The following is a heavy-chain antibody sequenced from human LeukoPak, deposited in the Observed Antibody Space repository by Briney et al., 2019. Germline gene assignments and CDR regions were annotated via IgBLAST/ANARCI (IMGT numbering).Heavy chain of an antibody. V-gene: IGHV3-13*01. D-gene: IGHD5-12*01. CDR3: ARGSGYETSLDY. J-gene: IGHJ4*02. Sequence: GGSLRLSCAASGFTFSSYDMHWVRQATGKGLEWVSAIGTAGDTYYPGSVKGRFTISRENAKNSLYFQMNSLRAGDTAVYYCARGSGYETSLDYWGQGTLVTVSS. CDR1: GFTFSSYD. CDR2: IGTAGDT.